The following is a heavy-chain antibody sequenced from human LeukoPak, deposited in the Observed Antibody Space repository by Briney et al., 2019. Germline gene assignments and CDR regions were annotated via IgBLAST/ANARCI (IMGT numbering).Heavy chain of an antibody. V-gene: IGHV3-23*01. CDR1: GFTFSSYA. CDR2: ISGSGGST. CDR3: ARDALSPGGY. D-gene: IGHD1-14*01. Sequence: PGGSLRLSCAASGFTFSSYAMSWVRQAPGKGLEWVSAISGSGGSTYYADSVKGRFTISRDNSRSTLYLQMNSLRAEDTAVYYCARDALSPGGYWGQGTLVTVSS. J-gene: IGHJ4*02.